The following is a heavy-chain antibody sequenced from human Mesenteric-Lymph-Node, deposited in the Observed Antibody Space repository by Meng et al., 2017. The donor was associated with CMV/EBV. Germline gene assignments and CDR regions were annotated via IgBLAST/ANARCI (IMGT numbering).Heavy chain of an antibody. CDR1: GDTFNNYD. D-gene: IGHD5-24*01. Sequence: ASVKVSCKASGDTFNNYDINWVRQVPGQGLEWMGIINPSVGGTTYAQKFKGRITMTRDTSTSTVYMELGSLRSEDTAVYYCARRDGYNYGGYYYYGMDVWGQGTTVTVSS. J-gene: IGHJ6*02. CDR3: ARRDGYNYGGYYYYGMDV. CDR2: INPSVGGT. V-gene: IGHV1-46*02.